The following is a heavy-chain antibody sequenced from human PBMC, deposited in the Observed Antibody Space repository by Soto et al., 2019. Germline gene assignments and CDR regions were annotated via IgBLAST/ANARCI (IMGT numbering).Heavy chain of an antibody. CDR2: ISAYNGNT. J-gene: IGHJ4*02. Sequence: GASLKVSCKSSGYTFTSYGISWVRQAPGQGLEWMGWISAYNGNTNYAQKLQGRVTMTTDTSTSTAYMELRSLRSDDTAVYYCARRSTLGEHFDYWGQGTLVTVYS. V-gene: IGHV1-18*01. CDR1: GYTFTSYG. CDR3: ARRSTLGEHFDY. D-gene: IGHD3-3*01.